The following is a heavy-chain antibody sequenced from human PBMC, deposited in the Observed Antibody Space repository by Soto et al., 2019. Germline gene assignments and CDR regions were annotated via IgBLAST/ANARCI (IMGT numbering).Heavy chain of an antibody. CDR1: GFTFSSYW. V-gene: IGHV3-7*01. CDR3: ARDPVEYSSSFDI. D-gene: IGHD6-6*01. Sequence: GGSLRLSCAASGFTFSSYWMSWVRQAPGKGLEWVANIKQDGNEKYYVDSVKGRFTISRDNAKNSLYLQMNSLRAEYTAVYYCARDPVEYSSSFDIWGQGTMVTVSS. CDR2: IKQDGNEK. J-gene: IGHJ3*02.